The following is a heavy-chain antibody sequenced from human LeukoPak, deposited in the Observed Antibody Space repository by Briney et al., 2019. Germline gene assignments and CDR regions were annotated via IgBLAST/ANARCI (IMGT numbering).Heavy chain of an antibody. V-gene: IGHV1-18*01. J-gene: IGHJ4*02. CDR3: ARDHLGDYRSSGWYEVPRY. CDR1: GYTFTSYG. Sequence: ASVKVSCKASGYTFTSYGISWVRQAPGQGTEWVGWISAYNGNTNYAQKLQGRVTMTTDTSTSTAYMELRSLRSDDTAVYYCARDHLGDYRSSGWYEVPRYWGQGTLVTVSS. D-gene: IGHD6-19*01. CDR2: ISAYNGNT.